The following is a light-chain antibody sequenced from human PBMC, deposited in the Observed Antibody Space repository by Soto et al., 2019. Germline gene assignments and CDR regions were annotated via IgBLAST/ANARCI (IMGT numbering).Light chain of an antibody. V-gene: IGLV2-23*01. Sequence: QSALTQPASVSGSPGQSITISCTGSSRDVGSNNLVSWYQQLPGKAPKLMIYEGSERPSGVSHRFSGSKSGNTASLTISGLQSEDEADYYCCSYATSTTWVFGGGTKLTVL. J-gene: IGLJ3*02. CDR3: CSYATSTTWV. CDR1: SRDVGSNNL. CDR2: EGS.